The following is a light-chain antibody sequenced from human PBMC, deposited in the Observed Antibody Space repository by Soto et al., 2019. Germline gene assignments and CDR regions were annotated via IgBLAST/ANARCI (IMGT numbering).Light chain of an antibody. V-gene: IGKV3-11*01. Sequence: TLPFPEWERATLSCRASQRIXRPSLAWYQQQPGQAPRLPXYDASNSATGIPARLSGSGSGTDFTRTISSLEPEDGGSYYCHQRDNGTRTFGQGTKVDIK. CDR3: HQRDNGTRT. J-gene: IGKJ1*01. CDR1: QRIXRPS. CDR2: DAS.